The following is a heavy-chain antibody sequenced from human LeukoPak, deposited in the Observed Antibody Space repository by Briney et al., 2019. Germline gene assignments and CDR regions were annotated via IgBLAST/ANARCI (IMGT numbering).Heavy chain of an antibody. CDR3: ARIPGIAAAGTRNWFDP. D-gene: IGHD6-13*01. Sequence: SETLSLTRTVSGYSISSGYYWGWIRQPPGKGLEWIGSIYHSGSTYYNPSLKSRVTISVDTSKNQFSLKLSSVTAADTAVYYCARIPGIAAAGTRNWFDPWGQGTLVTVSS. V-gene: IGHV4-38-2*02. CDR1: GYSISSGYY. J-gene: IGHJ5*02. CDR2: IYHSGST.